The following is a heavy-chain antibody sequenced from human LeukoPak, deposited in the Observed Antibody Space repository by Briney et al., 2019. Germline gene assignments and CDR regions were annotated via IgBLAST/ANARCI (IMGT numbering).Heavy chain of an antibody. CDR1: GFTFSSYA. V-gene: IGHV3-30-3*01. Sequence: GRSLRLSCAASGFTFSSYAMHWVRQAPGKGLEWVAVISYDGSNKYYADSVKGRFTISRDNSKNTLYLQMNSLRAEDTAVYYCAKDAPVNIVVVPAANSWGQGTLVTVSS. CDR3: AKDAPVNIVVVPAANS. D-gene: IGHD2-2*01. CDR2: ISYDGSNK. J-gene: IGHJ4*02.